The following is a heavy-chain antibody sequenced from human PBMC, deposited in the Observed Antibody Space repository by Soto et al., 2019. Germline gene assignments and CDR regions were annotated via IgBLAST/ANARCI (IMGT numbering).Heavy chain of an antibody. Sequence: PAETLSLTCTVSDGSITSFDYYWSSIRQPPGKGLEWIGYNYYSGSTYHNPSLKSQVTISVDTSKNQFSMNLTSVTAADTALYFCVGNYDSSFPYWGRGTLVTISS. V-gene: IGHV4-30-4*01. D-gene: IGHD3-22*01. CDR3: VGNYDSSFPY. CDR2: NYYSGST. CDR1: DGSITSFDYY. J-gene: IGHJ4*02.